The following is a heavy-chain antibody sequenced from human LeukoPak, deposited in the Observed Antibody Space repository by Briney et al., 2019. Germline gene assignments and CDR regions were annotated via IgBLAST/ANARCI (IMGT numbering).Heavy chain of an antibody. CDR1: GFSFRSCW. D-gene: IGHD3-3*01. CDR3: ASLVGGYYPPVEAFDV. V-gene: IGHV3-74*01. CDR2: INGDGSTT. Sequence: GGSLRLSCAASGFSFRSCWMHWVRQAPGNELVWVSRINGDGSTTNYADSVRGRFTISRDNAKNTLYLQMNSLRADDSAVYFCASLVGGYYPPVEAFDVWGQGTMVTVSS. J-gene: IGHJ3*01.